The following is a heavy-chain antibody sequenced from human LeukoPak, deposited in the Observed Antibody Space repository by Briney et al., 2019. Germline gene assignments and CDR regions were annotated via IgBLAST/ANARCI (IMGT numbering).Heavy chain of an antibody. V-gene: IGHV1-69*13. CDR2: IIPIFGTA. CDR3: ARDRDLAAAGQIHAFDI. Sequence: SVKVSCKASGYTFTSYAMNWVRQAPGQGLEWMGGIIPIFGTANYAQKFQGRVTITADESTSTAYMELSSLRSEDTAVYYCARDRDLAAAGQIHAFDIWGQGTMVTVSS. J-gene: IGHJ3*02. CDR1: GYTFTSYA. D-gene: IGHD6-13*01.